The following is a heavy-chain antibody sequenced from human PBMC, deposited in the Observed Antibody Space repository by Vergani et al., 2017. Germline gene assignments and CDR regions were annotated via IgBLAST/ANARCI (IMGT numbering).Heavy chain of an antibody. D-gene: IGHD2-2*01. CDR2: IYHSGSA. J-gene: IGHJ4*02. CDR1: GGSMSGYF. V-gene: IGHV4-31*03. Sequence: QVRLQESGPGLVKPSETLSLTCSVSGGSMSGYFWSWIRQHPGKGLELIGYIYHSGSAYYNPSLESRVTMSVDTSKNQFSLNLNSVTASDTAVYYCARIPRGYCSSVICFPFDHWGQGSLVTVSS. CDR3: ARIPRGYCSSVICFPFDH.